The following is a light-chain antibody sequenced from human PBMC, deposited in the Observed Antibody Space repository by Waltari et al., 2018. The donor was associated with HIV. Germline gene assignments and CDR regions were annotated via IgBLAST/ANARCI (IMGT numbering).Light chain of an antibody. CDR3: QSYDSSLTAVI. CDR2: GNK. Sequence: QSVLTQPPSVSGAPGQSVSISCTGTTSNIETPYDVHWYQQLPGAAPKLLVYGNKKRPSGVPARFSGSKSGTSASLAITGLQSEDEAFYYCQSYDSSLTAVIFGGGTKLTVL. CDR1: TSNIETPYD. J-gene: IGLJ2*01. V-gene: IGLV1-40*01.